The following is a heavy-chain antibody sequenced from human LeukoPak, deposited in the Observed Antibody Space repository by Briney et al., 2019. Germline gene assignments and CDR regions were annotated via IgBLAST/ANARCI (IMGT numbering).Heavy chain of an antibody. V-gene: IGHV1-18*01. CDR2: ISAYNGNT. CDR1: GYTFTSYG. CDR3: ARANYGVGFDY. D-gene: IGHD4-17*01. J-gene: IGHJ4*02. Sequence: ASVKVSCKASGYTFTSYGISWVRQAPGQGLEWMGWISAYNGNTNYAQKLQGRVTMTTDKSPSTAYMELSSLRSEDTAVYYCARANYGVGFDYWGQGTLVTVSS.